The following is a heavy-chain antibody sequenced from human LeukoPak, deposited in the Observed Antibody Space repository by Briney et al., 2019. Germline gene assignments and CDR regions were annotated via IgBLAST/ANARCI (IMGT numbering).Heavy chain of an antibody. CDR1: GASISSHY. Sequence: SETLSLTCTVSGASISSHYWSWIRQPPAKGLEWIRDFSYSGSTNYNPSLKSRVTISADTSKNQFSLKLSSVTAADTAVYYCARAGGVHNTPMDLDYWGQGILVTVSS. CDR3: ARAGGVHNTPMDLDY. D-gene: IGHD5-18*01. CDR2: FSYSGST. J-gene: IGHJ4*02. V-gene: IGHV4-59*11.